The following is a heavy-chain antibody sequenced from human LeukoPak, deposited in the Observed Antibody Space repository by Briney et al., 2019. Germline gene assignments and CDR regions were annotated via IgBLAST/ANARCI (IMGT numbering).Heavy chain of an antibody. V-gene: IGHV4-34*01. D-gene: IGHD4-23*01. Sequence: SETLSLTCAVYGGSFSGYYWSWIRQPPGKGLEWIGEINHSGSTTYNPYLKRRVTISVDTSKNQCSLKLSSVTAADTAVYYWARAQRYGGNSSLKYWGQGTLVTVSS. CDR1: GGSFSGYY. CDR2: INHSGST. J-gene: IGHJ4*02. CDR3: ARAQRYGGNSSLKY.